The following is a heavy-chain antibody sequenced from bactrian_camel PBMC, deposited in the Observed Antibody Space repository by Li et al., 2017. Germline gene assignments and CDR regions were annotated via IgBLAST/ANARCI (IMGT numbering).Heavy chain of an antibody. CDR3: AACHPPCPWEQLLPDRYDS. J-gene: IGHJ4*01. CDR2: ISPRGSTT. V-gene: IGHV3S59*01. CDR1: QFTFSSSRSC. Sequence: VQLVESGGGLVQAGGSLKLSCVASQFTFSSSRSCMGWFRQAPGKEREGVGLISPRGSTTYYVDSVKGRFTLSQDNTKNTLDLHMNSLKAEDAGMYYCAACHPPCPWEQLLPDRYDSRGQGTQVTVS.